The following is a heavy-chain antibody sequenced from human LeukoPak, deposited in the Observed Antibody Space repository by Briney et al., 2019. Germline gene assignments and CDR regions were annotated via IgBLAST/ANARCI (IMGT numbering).Heavy chain of an antibody. Sequence: GGSLRLSCAASGFTFTSYGMHWVRQAPGKGLEWVAFIRYDGSHKYYADSVKGRFTISRDNAKNSLYLQMNSLRAEDTAVYYCARAYYYDSSGYYHTHFDYWGQGTLVTVSS. CDR2: IRYDGSHK. D-gene: IGHD3-22*01. V-gene: IGHV3-30*02. CDR1: GFTFTSYG. CDR3: ARAYYYDSSGYYHTHFDY. J-gene: IGHJ4*02.